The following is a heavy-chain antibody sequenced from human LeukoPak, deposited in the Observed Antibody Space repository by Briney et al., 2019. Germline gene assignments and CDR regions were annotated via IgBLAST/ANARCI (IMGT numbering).Heavy chain of an antibody. D-gene: IGHD4-11*01. J-gene: IGHJ2*01. Sequence: SETLSLTCTVSGYSISSGYYWSWIRQPPGKGLEWIGYIYYSGSTNYNPSLKSRVTISVDTSKKQFSLKLSSVTAADTAVYYCARDPDYSNYWYFDLWGRGTLVTVSS. CDR1: GYSISSGYY. CDR2: IYYSGST. V-gene: IGHV4-61*01. CDR3: ARDPDYSNYWYFDL.